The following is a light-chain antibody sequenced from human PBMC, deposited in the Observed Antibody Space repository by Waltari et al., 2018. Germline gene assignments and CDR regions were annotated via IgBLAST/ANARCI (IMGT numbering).Light chain of an antibody. Sequence: SYVLPPPPSVSVAPGKTARITCRGNNIGSKSVHWYQQKPGQAPVLVVYDDSDRPSGIPERFSGSNSGNTATLTISRVEAGDEADYYCQVWDSSSDHVVFGGGTKLTVL. V-gene: IGLV3-21*03. J-gene: IGLJ2*01. CDR1: NIGSKS. CDR3: QVWDSSSDHVV. CDR2: DDS.